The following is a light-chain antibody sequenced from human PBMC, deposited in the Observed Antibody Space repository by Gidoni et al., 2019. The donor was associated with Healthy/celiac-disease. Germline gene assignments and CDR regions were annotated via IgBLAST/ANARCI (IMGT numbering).Light chain of an antibody. CDR2: GAS. CDR1: QSVSSSY. J-gene: IGKJ1*01. CDR3: QQYGSSPWP. Sequence: EIVLTQSPGTLSLSPGERATLSCRASQSVSSSYLAWYQQKPGQAPRLLIYGASSRATGIPDRFSGRGSGTDFTLTISRLEPEDFAVYYCQQYGSSPWPFGQXTKVEIK. V-gene: IGKV3-20*01.